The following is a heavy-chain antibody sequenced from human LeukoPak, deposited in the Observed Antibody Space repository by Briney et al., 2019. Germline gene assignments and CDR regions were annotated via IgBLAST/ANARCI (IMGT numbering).Heavy chain of an antibody. CDR3: PKRNYYFQY. CDR1: GFTFSNYV. V-gene: IGHV3-23*01. CDR2: ISTAGDYT. Sequence: GGSLRLSCAASGFTFSNYVLTWVRQAPGKGLEWVSTISTAGDYTYYTDSVKGRFTISRDNSKSTLYLQMNSLKPEDTALYYCPKRNYYFQYWGQGTLVTVSS. J-gene: IGHJ4*02.